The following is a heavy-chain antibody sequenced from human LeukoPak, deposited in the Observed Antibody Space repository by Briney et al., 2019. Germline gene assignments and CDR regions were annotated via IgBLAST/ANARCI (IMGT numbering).Heavy chain of an antibody. D-gene: IGHD3-9*01. CDR3: ASTRVLRYLPGLFDY. J-gene: IGHJ4*02. CDR2: INHSGST. Sequence: SETLSLTCAVYGGSFSGYYWSWIRQPPGKGLEWMGEINHSGSTNYNPSLKSRVTISVDTSKNQFSLKLSSVTAADTAVYYCASTRVLRYLPGLFDYWGQGTLVTVSS. CDR1: GGSFSGYY. V-gene: IGHV4-34*01.